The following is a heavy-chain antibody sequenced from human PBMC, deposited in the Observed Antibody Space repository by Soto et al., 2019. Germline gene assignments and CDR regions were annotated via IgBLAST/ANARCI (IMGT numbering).Heavy chain of an antibody. D-gene: IGHD3-3*01. J-gene: IGHJ4*02. CDR1: LYSFSVHY. CDR2: INPYSGDT. CDR3: ASKEWISH. V-gene: IGHV1-2*02. Sequence: ASVXVSCKTCLYSFSVHYFHWVRLAPGQSLEWMGWINPYSGDTNYAQRFQGRVTLTRDTSISTAYMELSSLRSDDTAVYYCASKEWISHWGQGTLVTVSS.